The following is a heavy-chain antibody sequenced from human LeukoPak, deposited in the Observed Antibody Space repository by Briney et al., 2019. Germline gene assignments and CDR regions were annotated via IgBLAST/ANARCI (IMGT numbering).Heavy chain of an antibody. J-gene: IGHJ6*03. D-gene: IGHD3-22*01. CDR2: IYYSANT. V-gene: IGHV4-59*01. Sequence: SETLSLTCTGSGGSISSYYWSWIRQPPGKGLEWIGYIYYSANTNYNPSLKSRVTISLDTSKNQFSLKLSSVTAADTAVYYCGRERRYDGSMDVWGKGTTVTISS. CDR1: GGSISSYY. CDR3: GRERRYDGSMDV.